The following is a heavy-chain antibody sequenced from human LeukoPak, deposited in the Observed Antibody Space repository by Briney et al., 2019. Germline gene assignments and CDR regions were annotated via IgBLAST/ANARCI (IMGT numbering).Heavy chain of an antibody. CDR2: IYHSGST. J-gene: IGHJ5*02. V-gene: IGHV4-38-2*02. Sequence: PSETLSLTCTVSGFSTSSGYYWGWFRQPPGKGLEWIGSIYHSGSTYYNPSLKSRVTISVDTSKNQFSLKLSSVTAADTAVYYCTRSGYYYGSGSYWFDPWGQGTLVTVSS. CDR1: GFSTSSGYY. CDR3: TRSGYYYGSGSYWFDP. D-gene: IGHD3-10*01.